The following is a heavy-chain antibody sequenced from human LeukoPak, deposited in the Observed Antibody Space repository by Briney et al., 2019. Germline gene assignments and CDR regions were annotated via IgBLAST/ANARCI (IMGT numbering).Heavy chain of an antibody. D-gene: IGHD1-26*01. J-gene: IGHJ4*02. CDR1: GFTFSGSA. CDR3: TSSGSYYPFDY. Sequence: GGSLRLSCAASGFTFSGSAMHWVHQASGKGLEWVGRIRSKANSYATAYAASVKGRFTISRDDSKNTAYLQMNSLKTEDTAVYYCTSSGSYYPFDYWGQGTLVTVSS. CDR2: IRSKANSYAT. V-gene: IGHV3-73*01.